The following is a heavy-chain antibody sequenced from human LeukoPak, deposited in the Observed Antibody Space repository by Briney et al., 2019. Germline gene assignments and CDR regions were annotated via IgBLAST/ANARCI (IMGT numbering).Heavy chain of an antibody. J-gene: IGHJ4*02. D-gene: IGHD1-26*01. CDR3: ARGGYSGTEKPNDY. V-gene: IGHV1-2*02. CDR1: GYTFTSHF. CDR2: INPNSGGT. Sequence: GASVKVSCKASGYTFTSHFMHWVRQAPGQGLEWMGWINPNSGGTHYAQKFQGRVTMTRDTSISTAYMELTSLRSDDTAVYYCARGGYSGTEKPNDYWGQGTLVTVSS.